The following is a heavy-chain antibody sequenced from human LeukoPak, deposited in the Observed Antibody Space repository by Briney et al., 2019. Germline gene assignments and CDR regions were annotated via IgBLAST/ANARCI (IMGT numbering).Heavy chain of an antibody. Sequence: GGSLRLSCAASGFTFSSYWMSWVRQAPGKGLEWVANIKQDGSEKYYVDSVKGRFTISRDNAKNSLYLQMNSLRAEDTAVYYCARGAAAQSHYYDYWGQGTLVTVSS. V-gene: IGHV3-7*04. D-gene: IGHD6-13*01. J-gene: IGHJ4*02. CDR2: IKQDGSEK. CDR1: GFTFSSYW. CDR3: ARGAAAQSHYYDY.